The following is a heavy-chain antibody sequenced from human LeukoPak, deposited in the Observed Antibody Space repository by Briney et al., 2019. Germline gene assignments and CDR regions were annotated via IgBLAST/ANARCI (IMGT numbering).Heavy chain of an antibody. CDR1: GFIFSDYY. Sequence: PGGSLRLSCAASGFIFSDYYMTWIRQAPGKGLEWLSYISGSGSDTNYADSVKGRFTTSRDNAKNSLYLQMNSLRAEDTAVYYCVREGGSGYSVDYWGQGTLVTVSS. CDR2: ISGSGSDT. J-gene: IGHJ4*02. V-gene: IGHV3-11*05. D-gene: IGHD3-22*01. CDR3: VREGGSGYSVDY.